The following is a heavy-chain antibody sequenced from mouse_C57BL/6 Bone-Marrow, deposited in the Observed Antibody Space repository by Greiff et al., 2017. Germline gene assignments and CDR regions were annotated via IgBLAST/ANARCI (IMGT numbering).Heavy chain of an antibody. CDR2: ISYDGSN. CDR1: GYSITSGYY. CDR3: ARERTTVVATDYAMDY. D-gene: IGHD1-1*01. Sequence: EVKLLESGPGLVKPSQSLSLTCSVTGYSITSGYYWNWIRQFPGNKLEWMGYISYDGSNNYNPSLKNRISITRDTSKNQFFLKLNSVTTEDTATYYCARERTTVVATDYAMDYWGQGTSVTVSS. V-gene: IGHV3-6*01. J-gene: IGHJ4*01.